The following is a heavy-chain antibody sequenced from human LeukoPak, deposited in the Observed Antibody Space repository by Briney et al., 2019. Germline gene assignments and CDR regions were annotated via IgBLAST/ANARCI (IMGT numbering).Heavy chain of an antibody. CDR3: ARWSGPYCSSTSCRYYFDY. CDR1: GYTFTEYG. J-gene: IGHJ4*02. V-gene: IGHV1-18*01. CDR2: ISAYNGNT. Sequence: ASVKVSCKASGYTFTEYGITWVRQAPGQGLEWMGWISAYNGNTNYAQKLQGRVTMTTDTSTSTAYMELRSLRSDDTAVYYCARWSGPYCSSTSCRYYFDYWGQGTLVTVSS. D-gene: IGHD2-2*01.